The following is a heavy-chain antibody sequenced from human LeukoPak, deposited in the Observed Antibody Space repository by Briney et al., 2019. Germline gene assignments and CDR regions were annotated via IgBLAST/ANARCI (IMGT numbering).Heavy chain of an antibody. CDR1: GFSFSGFG. Sequence: GGSLRLSCAASGFSFSGFGMHWARQAPGKGLEWVSYINDRSTTIYYADSVKARFTISRDNAKNSLFLQMNSPRAEDTAVYFCVTDWPVWWGQGTLVTVSS. D-gene: IGHD3-16*01. V-gene: IGHV3-48*01. CDR3: VTDWPVW. CDR2: INDRSTTI. J-gene: IGHJ4*02.